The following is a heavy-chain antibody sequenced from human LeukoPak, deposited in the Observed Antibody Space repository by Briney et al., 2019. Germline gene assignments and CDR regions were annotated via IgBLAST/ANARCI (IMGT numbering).Heavy chain of an antibody. Sequence: VGSLRLSCAAPGFTFSGYWMQWVRHAQGEGVVGVSRIKGDGNYTAYADSVKGRFTISRDNAKNTLYLQMNSLRAEDTAVYYCARDVRGGYHDYWGQGTLVTVSS. V-gene: IGHV3-74*01. CDR3: ARDVRGGYHDY. CDR2: IKGDGNYT. CDR1: GFTFSGYW. J-gene: IGHJ4*02. D-gene: IGHD5-18*01.